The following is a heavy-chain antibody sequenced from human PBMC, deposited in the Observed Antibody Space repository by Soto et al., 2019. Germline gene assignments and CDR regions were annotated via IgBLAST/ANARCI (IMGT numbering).Heavy chain of an antibody. CDR3: ARLWFGVRPQDY. V-gene: IGHV4-39*01. D-gene: IGHD3-10*01. J-gene: IGHJ4*02. CDR1: GGSLSSSSYH. Sequence: SETLSLPCTVSGGSLSSSSYHWGWLLQPPGKGLEGIGSIYYSGSTYDNPSLKSRVTISVDTSKNQFPLKLSSVTAADTAVYYCARLWFGVRPQDYWGQGTLVTVSS. CDR2: IYYSGST.